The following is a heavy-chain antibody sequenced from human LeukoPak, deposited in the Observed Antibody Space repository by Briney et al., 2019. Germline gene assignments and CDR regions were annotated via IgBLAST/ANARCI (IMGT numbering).Heavy chain of an antibody. J-gene: IGHJ4*02. CDR1: GYTSTGYY. V-gene: IGHV1-2*02. CDR3: ARVRPQTYYYDSSGYYSDY. CDR2: INPNSGGT. Sequence: ASVKVSCKASGYTSTGYYMHWVRQAPGQGLEWMGWINPNSGGTNYAQKFQGRVTMTRDTSISTAYMELSRLRSDDTAVYYCARVRPQTYYYDSSGYYSDYWGQGTLVTVSS. D-gene: IGHD3-22*01.